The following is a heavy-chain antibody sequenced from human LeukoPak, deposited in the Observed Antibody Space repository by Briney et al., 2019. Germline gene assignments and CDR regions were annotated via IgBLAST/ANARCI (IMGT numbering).Heavy chain of an antibody. D-gene: IGHD2-21*02. CDR2: IWYDGTNK. CDR3: AKEPPYCGGDCYFLLDY. Sequence: GGSLRLSCAASGFTFSSYGMHWVRQAPGKGLEWVAVIWYDGTNKYYADSVKGRFTISRDNSKNTLYLQVNSLRAEDTGVYYCAKEPPYCGGDCYFLLDYWGQGTLVIVSS. CDR1: GFTFSSYG. J-gene: IGHJ4*02. V-gene: IGHV3-33*06.